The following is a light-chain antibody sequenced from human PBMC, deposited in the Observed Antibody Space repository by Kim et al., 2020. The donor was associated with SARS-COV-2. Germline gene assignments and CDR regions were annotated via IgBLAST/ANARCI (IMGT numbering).Light chain of an antibody. Sequence: APGKTARITCGGNNIGSKSVHWYQQKPGQAPVLVIYYDSDRPSGIPERFSGSNSGNTATLTISRVEAGHEADYYCQVWDSSSDHPVFGGGTQLTVL. V-gene: IGLV3-21*04. CDR1: NIGSKS. J-gene: IGLJ3*02. CDR3: QVWDSSSDHPV. CDR2: YDS.